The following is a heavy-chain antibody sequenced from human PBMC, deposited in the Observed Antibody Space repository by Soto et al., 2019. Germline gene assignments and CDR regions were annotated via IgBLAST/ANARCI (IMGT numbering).Heavy chain of an antibody. Sequence: SVKVSCKASGGTFSSYAISWVRQAPGQGLEWMGGIIPIFGTANYAQKFQGRVTITADESTSTAYMELSSLRSEDTAVYYCACTKGYSSGWDRDYWGQGTLVTVSS. CDR3: ACTKGYSSGWDRDY. D-gene: IGHD6-25*01. CDR2: IIPIFGTA. V-gene: IGHV1-69*13. J-gene: IGHJ4*02. CDR1: GGTFSSYA.